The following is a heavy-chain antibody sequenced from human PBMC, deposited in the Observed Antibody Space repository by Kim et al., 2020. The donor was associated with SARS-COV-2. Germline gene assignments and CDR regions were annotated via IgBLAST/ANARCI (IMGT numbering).Heavy chain of an antibody. J-gene: IGHJ4*02. V-gene: IGHV3-23*01. D-gene: IGHD6-13*01. CDR3: AKERAAAGPVDY. Sequence: YADSVKGPLTIYGDNSKNTLYLQMNSRRDEDTAVYYGAKERAAAGPVDYWGQGTLVTVSS.